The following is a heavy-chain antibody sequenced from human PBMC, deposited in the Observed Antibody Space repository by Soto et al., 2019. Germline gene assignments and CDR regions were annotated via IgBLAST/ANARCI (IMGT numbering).Heavy chain of an antibody. J-gene: IGHJ4*02. CDR2: IYSGGYT. CDR1: GFTVSNNY. D-gene: IGHD5-18*01. V-gene: IGHV3-53*01. CDR3: TTENEDTAMVTRR. Sequence: EVQLVESGGGLIQPGGSLRLSCAVSGFTVSNNYMSWVRQAPGKGLEGVSVIYSGGYTAYGDSVKGRFTISRDNSKNTLYLQMNSLRADDTAVYYCTTENEDTAMVTRRWGQGTLVTVSS.